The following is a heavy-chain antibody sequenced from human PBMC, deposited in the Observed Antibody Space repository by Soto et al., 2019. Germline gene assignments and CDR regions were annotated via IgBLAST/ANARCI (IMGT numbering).Heavy chain of an antibody. CDR2: ISGSGGST. J-gene: IGHJ4*02. V-gene: IGHV3-23*01. Sequence: GGSLRLSCAASGFTYSTYGMSWVRQAPGKGLEWVSGISGSGGSTYYTDSVKGRFTISRDNSKNTLYLQMTSLRAEDTAIYYCAKDSVVGARASDYWGQGTLVTVSS. CDR1: GFTYSTYG. CDR3: AKDSVVGARASDY. D-gene: IGHD1-26*01.